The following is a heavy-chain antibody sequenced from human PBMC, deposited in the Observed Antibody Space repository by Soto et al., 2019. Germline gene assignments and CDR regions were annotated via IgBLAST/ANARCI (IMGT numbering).Heavy chain of an antibody. D-gene: IGHD6-19*01. Sequence: VQLVESGGGVVQPGRSLRLSCAASGFTFSDYAMHWVRQAPGKGLEWVAVVSHDGRNTHYADSVKGRLTISRDSSKNTASLEMTRLRAEDTAGYYCAKGGRQWLVTSDFNYWGQGALVTVSS. CDR1: GFTFSDYA. J-gene: IGHJ4*02. V-gene: IGHV3-30*18. CDR2: VSHDGRNT. CDR3: AKGGRQWLVTSDFNY.